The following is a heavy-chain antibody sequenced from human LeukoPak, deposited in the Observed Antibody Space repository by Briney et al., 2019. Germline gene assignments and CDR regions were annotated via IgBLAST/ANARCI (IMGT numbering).Heavy chain of an antibody. CDR3: ARVSAHPFWFDP. V-gene: IGHV1-18*01. J-gene: IGHJ5*02. CDR1: GYTFTSYG. CDR2: ISAYNGNT. Sequence: ASVKVSCKASGYTFTSYGISWVRQAPGQGLEWMGWISAYNGNTNYAQKLQGRVTMTTDTSTSTAYMELRSLRSDDTAVYYCARVSAHPFWFDPWAREPWSPSPQ.